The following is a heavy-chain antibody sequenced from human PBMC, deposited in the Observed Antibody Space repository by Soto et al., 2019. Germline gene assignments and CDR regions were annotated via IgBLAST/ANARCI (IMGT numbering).Heavy chain of an antibody. Sequence: GTSVKLSCEACGDSFTSYGISWVRQAPRQGLEWMGWISAYNGNTNYAQKLQGRVTMTTDTSTSTAYMELRSLRSDDTAVYYCAREVIGVVIIPNYMDVWGKGTTVTVSS. CDR2: ISAYNGNT. CDR3: AREVIGVVIIPNYMDV. V-gene: IGHV1-18*01. CDR1: GDSFTSYG. J-gene: IGHJ6*03. D-gene: IGHD3-3*01.